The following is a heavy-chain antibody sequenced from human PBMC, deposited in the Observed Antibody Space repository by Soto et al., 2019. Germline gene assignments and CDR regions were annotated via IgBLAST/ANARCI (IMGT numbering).Heavy chain of an antibody. J-gene: IGHJ6*02. CDR3: ARDIGIAAAGGYYYYGMDV. CDR2: IYYSGST. Sequence: SETLSLTCTVSGGSISSGGYYWSWIRQHPGKGLEWIGYIYYSGSTCYNPSLKSRVTISVDTSKNQFSLKLSSVTAADTAVYYCARDIGIAAAGGYYYYGMDVWGQGTTVT. CDR1: GGSISSGGYY. V-gene: IGHV4-31*03. D-gene: IGHD6-13*01.